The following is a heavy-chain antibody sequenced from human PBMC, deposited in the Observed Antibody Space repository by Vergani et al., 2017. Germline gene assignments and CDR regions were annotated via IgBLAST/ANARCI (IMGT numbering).Heavy chain of an antibody. V-gene: IGHV1-69*01. J-gene: IGHJ4*02. CDR2: IIPIFGTA. Sequence: QVQLVQSGAEVKKPGSSVKVSCKASGGTFSSYAISWVRQAPGQGLEWMGGIIPIFGTANYAQKFQGRVTITADESTSTAYMELSSLRSADTAVYYCARAGVNYYDSSGYFHFDYWGQGTLVTVSS. CDR3: ARAGVNYYDSSGYFHFDY. CDR1: GGTFSSYA. D-gene: IGHD3-22*01.